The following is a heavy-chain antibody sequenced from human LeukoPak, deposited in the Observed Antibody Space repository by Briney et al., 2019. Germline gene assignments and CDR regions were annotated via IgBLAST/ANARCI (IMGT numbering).Heavy chain of an antibody. Sequence: SVKVSCKASGGTFSSYVISWVRQAPGQGLEWMGGIIPIIGTANYAQKFQGRVTITADESTSTAYMELSSLRSEDTAVYYCARVPFLNYYDSSGFHRYYFDYWGQGTLVTVSS. D-gene: IGHD3-22*01. CDR2: IIPIIGTA. J-gene: IGHJ4*02. V-gene: IGHV1-69*13. CDR1: GGTFSSYV. CDR3: ARVPFLNYYDSSGFHRYYFDY.